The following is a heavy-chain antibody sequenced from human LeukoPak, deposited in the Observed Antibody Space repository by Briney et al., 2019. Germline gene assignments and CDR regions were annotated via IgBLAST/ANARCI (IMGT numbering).Heavy chain of an antibody. V-gene: IGHV4-34*01. D-gene: IGHD4-23*01. CDR1: GGSFSGYY. J-gene: IGHJ6*03. Sequence: SETLSLTCAVYGGSFSGYYWSWIRQPPGKGLEWIGEINHSGNTNSNPSLKSRVTMSVDTSKNQFSPKLSSLTAADTAMYYCARREPHGDYGGKIRYYYYMDVWGKGTTITISS. CDR2: INHSGNT. CDR3: ARREPHGDYGGKIRYYYYMDV.